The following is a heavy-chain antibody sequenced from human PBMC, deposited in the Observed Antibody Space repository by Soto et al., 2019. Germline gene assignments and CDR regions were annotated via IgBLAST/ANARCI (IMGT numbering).Heavy chain of an antibody. J-gene: IGHJ4*02. D-gene: IGHD2-21*02. CDR3: AREGTYCGGDCYSDY. V-gene: IGHV1-18*04. CDR2: ISAYNGNT. Sequence: EASVKVSCKASGYTFTSYGISWVRQAPGQGLEWMGWISAYNGNTNYAQKLQGRVTMTTDTSTSTAYMELRSLRSDDTAVYYCAREGTYCGGDCYSDYWGQGTLVTVSS. CDR1: GYTFTSYG.